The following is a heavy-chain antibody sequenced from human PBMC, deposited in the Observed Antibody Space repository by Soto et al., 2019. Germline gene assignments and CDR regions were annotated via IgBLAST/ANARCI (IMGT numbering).Heavy chain of an antibody. Sequence: SETLSLTCAVYGGSFSGYYWSWIRQHPGKGLEWIGYIYYSGSTYYNPSLKSRVTISVDTSKNQFSLKLSSVTAADTAVYYCARGREDIVATIIGYYFDYWGQGTLVTVSS. CDR2: IYYSGST. CDR1: GGSFSGYY. CDR3: ARGREDIVATIIGYYFDY. V-gene: IGHV4-31*11. J-gene: IGHJ4*02. D-gene: IGHD5-12*01.